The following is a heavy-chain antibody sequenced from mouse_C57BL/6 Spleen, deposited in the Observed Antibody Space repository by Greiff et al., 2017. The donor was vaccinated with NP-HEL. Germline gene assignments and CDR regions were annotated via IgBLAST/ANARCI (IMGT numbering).Heavy chain of an antibody. J-gene: IGHJ2*01. V-gene: IGHV1-7*01. CDR1: GYTFTSYW. D-gene: IGHD1-1*01. CDR2: INPSSGYT. CDR3: SLTTVVATPFDY. Sequence: VQLQQSGAELAKPGASVKLSCKASGYTFTSYWMHWVNQRPGQGLEWIGYINPSSGYTKYNQKFKDKATLTADKSSSTAYMQLSSLTYEDSAVYYCSLTTVVATPFDYWGQGTTLTVSS.